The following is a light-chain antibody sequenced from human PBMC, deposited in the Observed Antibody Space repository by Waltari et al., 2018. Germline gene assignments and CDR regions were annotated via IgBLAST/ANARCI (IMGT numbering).Light chain of an antibody. CDR3: AVWDDSLNGLI. Sequence: QSVLTPPPSASGTPGQRVTISCSGSISNIGKNTLNWYQQLPGAAPTLVIYFNDPRPAGVPDRFSGSKSGTAASLAISGLQSEDEADFHCAVWDDSLNGLIFGGGTKLTVL. J-gene: IGLJ2*01. V-gene: IGLV1-44*01. CDR1: ISNIGKNT. CDR2: FND.